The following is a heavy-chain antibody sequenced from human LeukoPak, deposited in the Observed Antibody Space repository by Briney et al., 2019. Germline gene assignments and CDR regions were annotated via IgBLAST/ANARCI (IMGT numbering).Heavy chain of an antibody. CDR3: ARVDLTVTSVAFDI. D-gene: IGHD4-17*01. J-gene: IGHJ3*02. V-gene: IGHV4-61*01. CDR1: GGSFSSGSYY. Sequence: FETLCPTCSVSGGSFSSGSYYWNCIRQPPGKGLEWIGYIYNIGNTNNNPSLKSRDTISVDTSKNQFSLKLSSVTAADTAVYYCARVDLTVTSVAFDIWVHATIATVPS. CDR2: IYNIGNT.